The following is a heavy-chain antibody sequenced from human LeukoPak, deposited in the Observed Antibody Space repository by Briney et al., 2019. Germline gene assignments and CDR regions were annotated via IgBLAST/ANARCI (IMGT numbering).Heavy chain of an antibody. Sequence: SGRSLRLSCAASGFPFGSYGMHWVRQAPGKGLEWVAIIWYDGSNQYYADSVKGRFTISRDNSKNTLYLQMNSLRAEDTAVYYCARDYCSSFSCQDYWGQGTLVTVSS. V-gene: IGHV3-33*01. J-gene: IGHJ4*02. CDR3: ARDYCSSFSCQDY. CDR2: IWYDGSNQ. CDR1: GFPFGSYG. D-gene: IGHD2-2*01.